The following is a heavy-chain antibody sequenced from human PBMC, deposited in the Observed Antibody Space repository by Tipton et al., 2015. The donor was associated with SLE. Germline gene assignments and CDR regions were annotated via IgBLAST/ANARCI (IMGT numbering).Heavy chain of an antibody. V-gene: IGHV4-39*01. CDR1: GGSISSSSYY. D-gene: IGHD6-13*01. J-gene: IGHJ1*01. CDR3: ASVIIAAAGSYFQH. Sequence: TLSLTCTVSGGSISSSSYYWGWIRQPPGKGLEWIGSIYYSGSTYYNPSLKSRVTISVDTSKNQFSLKLSSVTAADTAVYYCASVIIAAAGSYFQHWGQGTLVTVSS. CDR2: IYYSGST.